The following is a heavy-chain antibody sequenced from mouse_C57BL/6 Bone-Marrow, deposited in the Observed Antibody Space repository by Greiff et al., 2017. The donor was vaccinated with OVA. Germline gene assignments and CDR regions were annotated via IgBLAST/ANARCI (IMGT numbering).Heavy chain of an antibody. Sequence: QVQLQQSGPELVKPGASVQISCKASGYAFSSSWMNWVKQRPGKGLEWIGRIYPGDGDTNYNGKFKGKATLTADKSSSTAYMQHSSLTSEDSEVYFCAGRGNYWGQGTTLTVSS. J-gene: IGHJ2*01. CDR2: IYPGDGDT. CDR1: GYAFSSSW. V-gene: IGHV1-82*01. CDR3: AGRGNY.